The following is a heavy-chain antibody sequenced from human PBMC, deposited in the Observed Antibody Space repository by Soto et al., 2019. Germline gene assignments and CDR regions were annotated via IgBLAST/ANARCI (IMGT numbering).Heavy chain of an antibody. J-gene: IGHJ3*02. CDR2: IYSGGST. CDR3: ATDLALTKGDFDI. V-gene: IGHV3-53*01. CDR1: VFTVMSNY. D-gene: IGHD3-3*01. Sequence: PWLSXRLSCSASVFTVMSNYIIWVRQAPGKGLEWVSVIYSGGSTYYEDSVKGRFTISRDNSKNTLYLQMNRLRDEDTAVYYCATDLALTKGDFDIWGPGTMV.